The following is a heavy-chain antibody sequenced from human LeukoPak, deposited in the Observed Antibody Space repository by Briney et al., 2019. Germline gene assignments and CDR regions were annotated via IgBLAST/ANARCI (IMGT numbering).Heavy chain of an antibody. V-gene: IGHV3-23*01. CDR2: IRANGADE. CDR3: ANYRKPQGLDY. D-gene: IGHD1-14*01. CDR1: RFPFSTYA. J-gene: IGHJ4*02. Sequence: GGSLRLSCAVSRFPFSTYAMSWVRQAPGQGPEWVSAIRANGADEYYADSVRGRFTISRDNSKNTLFLQMTSLDVGDTAVYYCANYRKPQGLDYWGQGTLVTVSS.